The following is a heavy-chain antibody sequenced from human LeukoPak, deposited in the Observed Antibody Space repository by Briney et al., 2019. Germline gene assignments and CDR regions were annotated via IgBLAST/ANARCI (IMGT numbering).Heavy chain of an antibody. CDR1: GYSISSGYY. Sequence: SETLSLTCTVSGYSISSGYYWGWIRQPPGKGLEWIGSIYHSGSTYYNPSLKSRVTISVDTSKNQFSLKLSSVTAADTAVYYWARVFRQQLVRGYWFDPWGQGTLVTVSS. V-gene: IGHV4-38-2*02. D-gene: IGHD6-13*01. CDR3: ARVFRQQLVRGYWFDP. J-gene: IGHJ5*02. CDR2: IYHSGST.